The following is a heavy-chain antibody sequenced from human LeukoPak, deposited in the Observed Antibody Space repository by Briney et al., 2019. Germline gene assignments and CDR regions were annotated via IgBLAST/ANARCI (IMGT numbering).Heavy chain of an antibody. D-gene: IGHD2-8*01. Sequence: GESLRLSCAASGLTFSNYGMHWVRQAPGKGLEWVSILYYDGSKKYYADSVKGRFTVSRDNSKKTLYLQINSLRAEDTAVYYCATDRSLSWFDYWGQGTLVTVSS. CDR3: ATDRSLSWFDY. CDR1: GLTFSNYG. J-gene: IGHJ4*02. CDR2: LYYDGSKK. V-gene: IGHV3-33*01.